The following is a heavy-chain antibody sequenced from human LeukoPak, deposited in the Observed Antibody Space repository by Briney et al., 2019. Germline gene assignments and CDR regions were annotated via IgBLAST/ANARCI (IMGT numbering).Heavy chain of an antibody. CDR1: GSIFTSYC. J-gene: IGHJ3*01. V-gene: IGHV5-51*01. CDR3: GMSGDRVPLQDDVFVG. Sequence: GASLQISCQGSGSIFTSYCIGWVRRVPGKGGEGMGIIYPGESGPKYSPSFQGQVTISVDKSINTAYLQWSSLQASHTAMYYCGMSGDRVPLQDDVFVGWGQGTMGTVST. CDR2: IYPGESGP. D-gene: IGHD5-12*01.